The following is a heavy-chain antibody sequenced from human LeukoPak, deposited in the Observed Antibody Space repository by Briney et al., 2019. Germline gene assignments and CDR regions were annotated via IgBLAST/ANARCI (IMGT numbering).Heavy chain of an antibody. Sequence: ASVKVSCKASGYTFTSYGISWVRQAPGQGLEWMGWISAYNGNTNYAQKLQGRVTMTTDTSTSTAYMELRSLRSDDTAVYYCAITEGAYDYRTYYYYGMDVWGQGTTVTVSS. CDR2: ISAYNGNT. CDR3: AITEGAYDYRTYYYYGMDV. V-gene: IGHV1-18*01. D-gene: IGHD4-11*01. J-gene: IGHJ6*02. CDR1: GYTFTSYG.